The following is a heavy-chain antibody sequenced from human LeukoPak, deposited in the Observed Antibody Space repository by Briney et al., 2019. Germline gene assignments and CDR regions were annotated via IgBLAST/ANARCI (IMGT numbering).Heavy chain of an antibody. J-gene: IGHJ1*01. D-gene: IGHD6-19*01. CDR1: GFTFDDYG. Sequence: PGGSLRLSCAASGFTFDDYGMSWVRQAPGKGLEWVSGINWNGGSTGYADSVKGRFTISRDNAKNSLYLQMNSLRAEDTAVYYCARDAGPYSSGWYPEYFQHWGQGTLVTVSS. CDR3: ARDAGPYSSGWYPEYFQH. V-gene: IGHV3-20*04. CDR2: INWNGGST.